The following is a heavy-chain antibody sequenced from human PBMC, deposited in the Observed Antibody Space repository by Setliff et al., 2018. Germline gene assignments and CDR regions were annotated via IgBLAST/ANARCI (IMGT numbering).Heavy chain of an antibody. Sequence: PSETLSLTCTVSGGSLSSYYWSWIRQPPGKGLEWIGHIYYSGTTNYNASLKNRVSISVDTSRNHFSLKLNSVTAADTAEYYCARVGSSSWYGGGFDIWGQGTMVTV. CDR3: ARVGSSSWYGGGFDI. CDR1: GGSLSSYY. J-gene: IGHJ3*02. CDR2: IYYSGTT. V-gene: IGHV4-59*01. D-gene: IGHD6-13*01.